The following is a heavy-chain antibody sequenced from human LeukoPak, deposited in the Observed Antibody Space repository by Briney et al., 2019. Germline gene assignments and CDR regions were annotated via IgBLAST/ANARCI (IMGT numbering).Heavy chain of an antibody. D-gene: IGHD3-22*01. J-gene: IGHJ4*02. Sequence: PGGSLRLSCAASGFSFRKYWMSWVRQAPGKGLEWVAFIRYDGSNKYYADSVKGRFTISRDNSKNTLYLQMNSLRAEDTAVYYCAKDGTLDSSGYYDFDYWGQGTLVTVSS. V-gene: IGHV3-30*02. CDR2: IRYDGSNK. CDR3: AKDGTLDSSGYYDFDY. CDR1: GFSFRKYW.